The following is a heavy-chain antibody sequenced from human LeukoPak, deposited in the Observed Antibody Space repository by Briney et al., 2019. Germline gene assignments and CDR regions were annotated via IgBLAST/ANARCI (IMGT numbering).Heavy chain of an antibody. V-gene: IGHV3-66*02. CDR1: GFTVSSNY. Sequence: GGSLRLSSAASGFTVSSNYMSWVRQAPGKGLEWVSVIYTGGSTYYADSVKGRFTISRDNSKNTLYLQMNSLRAEDTAVYYCSRSPPMSQFDYWGQGTLVTVSS. D-gene: IGHD3-22*01. J-gene: IGHJ4*02. CDR2: IYTGGST. CDR3: SRSPPMSQFDY.